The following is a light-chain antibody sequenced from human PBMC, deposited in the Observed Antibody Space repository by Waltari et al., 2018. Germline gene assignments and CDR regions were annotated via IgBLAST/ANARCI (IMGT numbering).Light chain of an antibody. CDR2: EVS. CDR1: SRDVGGYTY. CDR3: SSYAGSNNLV. Sequence: QSALTQPPSASGSPGQSVTISCTGTSRDVGGYTYVSWYQHHPGKAPKRMIYEVSKRPSGVPDRFSGSKSGNTASLTVSGLQAEDEADYYCSSYAGSNNLVFGGGTKLTVL. J-gene: IGLJ2*01. V-gene: IGLV2-8*01.